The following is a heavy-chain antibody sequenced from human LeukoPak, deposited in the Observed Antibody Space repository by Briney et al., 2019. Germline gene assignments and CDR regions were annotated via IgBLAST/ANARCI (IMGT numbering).Heavy chain of an antibody. CDR1: GGSFSGYY. Sequence: PSETLSLTCAVYGGSFSGYYWSWIRQPPGKGLEWIGEINHSGSTNYNPSLKSRVTISVDTSKNQFSLKLSSVTAADTAVYYCARSLLRRDCGGDCYYGAFDIWGQGTMVTVSS. CDR2: INHSGST. J-gene: IGHJ3*02. V-gene: IGHV4-34*01. D-gene: IGHD2-21*02. CDR3: ARSLLRRDCGGDCYYGAFDI.